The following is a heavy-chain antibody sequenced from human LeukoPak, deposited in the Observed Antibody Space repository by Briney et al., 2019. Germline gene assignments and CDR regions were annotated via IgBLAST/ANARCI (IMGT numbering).Heavy chain of an antibody. CDR2: ISGSGVST. D-gene: IGHD2-21*01. J-gene: IGHJ4*02. CDR1: GFTFSSYA. Sequence: GGSLRLSCAASGFTFSSYAMSWVRQAPGKGLEWVSAISGSGVSTFYADSVKGRFTISRDNSKNTLYLQMDSLRTEDTAVYYCAKDIRCGNWGQGTLVTVSS. V-gene: IGHV3-23*01. CDR3: AKDIRCGN.